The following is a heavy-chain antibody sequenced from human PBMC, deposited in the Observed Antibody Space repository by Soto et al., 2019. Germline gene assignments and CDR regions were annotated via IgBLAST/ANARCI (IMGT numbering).Heavy chain of an antibody. CDR3: ATRTSSPAFDI. Sequence: PSETLSLTCTVSGGSISPYYWSWIRQPPGKGLEWIGYIYYSGDTNYNPSLKSRVTMSADTSKNQFSLKLSSVTAADTAVYYCATRTSSPAFDIWGQGTMVTVSS. V-gene: IGHV4-59*01. J-gene: IGHJ3*02. CDR1: GGSISPYY. CDR2: IYYSGDT.